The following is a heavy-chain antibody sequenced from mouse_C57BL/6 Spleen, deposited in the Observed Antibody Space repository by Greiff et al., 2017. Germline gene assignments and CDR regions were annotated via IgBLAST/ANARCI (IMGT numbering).Heavy chain of an antibody. J-gene: IGHJ3*01. Sequence: VQLQQPGAELVMPVASVKLSCKASGYTFPSYWMHWVKQRPGQGLEWIGEIDPSDSYTNYNQKFKGKSTLTVDKSSSTAYMQLSSLTSEDSAVYYCARNYGSRAWFAYWGQGTLVTVSA. CDR3: ARNYGSRAWFAY. V-gene: IGHV1-69*01. D-gene: IGHD1-1*01. CDR2: IDPSDSYT. CDR1: GYTFPSYW.